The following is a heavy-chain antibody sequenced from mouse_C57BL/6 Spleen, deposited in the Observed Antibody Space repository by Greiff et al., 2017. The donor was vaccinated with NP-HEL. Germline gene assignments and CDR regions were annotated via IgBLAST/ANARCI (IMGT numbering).Heavy chain of an antibody. CDR1: GYTFTSYW. Sequence: VQLQQSGTVLARPGASVKMSCKTSGYTFTSYWMHWVKQRPGQGLEWIGAIYPGNSDTSYNQKFKGKAKLTAVTSASTAYMELSSLTNEDSAVYYCTGWLLRTCSFGYWGQGTTLTVSS. CDR2: IYPGNSDT. J-gene: IGHJ2*01. CDR3: TGWLLRTCSFGY. D-gene: IGHD2-3*01. V-gene: IGHV1-5*01.